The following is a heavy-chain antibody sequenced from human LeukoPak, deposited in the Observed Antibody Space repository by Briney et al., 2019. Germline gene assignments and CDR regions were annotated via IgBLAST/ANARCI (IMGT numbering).Heavy chain of an antibody. J-gene: IGHJ4*02. CDR2: IDRDGSRI. CDR3: VRGNDYGGPHY. V-gene: IGHV3-74*01. Sequence: GGSLRLSRAVSGFTFSSYWMHRVRQAPGKGLVWVSRIDRDGSRINYADSVKGRFTISRDNGKNTLFLQMNSLRAEDAAVYYCVRGNDYGGPHYWGQGTLVTVSS. CDR1: GFTFSSYW. D-gene: IGHD4-23*01.